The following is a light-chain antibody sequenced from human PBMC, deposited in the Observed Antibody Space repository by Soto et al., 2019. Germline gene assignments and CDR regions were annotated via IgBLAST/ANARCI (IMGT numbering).Light chain of an antibody. CDR1: SSDVGAYNY. V-gene: IGLV2-14*01. J-gene: IGLJ1*01. CDR3: TSYTSISTYV. CDR2: DVT. Sequence: QSVLTQPASVSGPPGQSITISCTGTSSDVGAYNYVSWYQHHPGKAPRLVIYDVTNRPSGISDRFSGSKSGNTASLTISGLLDEDEADYYCTSYTSISTYVFGTGTKVTVL.